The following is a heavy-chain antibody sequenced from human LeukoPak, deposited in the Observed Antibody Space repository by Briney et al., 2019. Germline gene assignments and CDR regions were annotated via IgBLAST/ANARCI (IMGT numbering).Heavy chain of an antibody. D-gene: IGHD5-12*01. CDR3: AKAGSSIVATGGNWFDP. V-gene: IGHV3-30*18. CDR1: GFVFSHYG. CDR2: ISFDGTNK. J-gene: IGHJ5*02. Sequence: GGSLRLSCAASGFVFSHYGLHWVRQAPGKGLEWVAVISFDGTNKYYADSVKGRFTISRDNSKNTLNLQMNSLTFEDTAVYYCAKAGSSIVATGGNWFDPWGQGTLVTVSS.